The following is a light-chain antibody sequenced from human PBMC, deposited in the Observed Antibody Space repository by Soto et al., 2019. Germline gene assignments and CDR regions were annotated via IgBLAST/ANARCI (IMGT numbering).Light chain of an antibody. Sequence: EIVMTQSPATLSVSPGERATLSCRASQSISTELAWYQQKPGQPPRLLIYSASTRATGVPARFTGSGSRSEFTLTISGLQSEDFAVYYCQQGHNLPLTFGQGTRLEI. J-gene: IGKJ2*01. CDR1: QSISTE. CDR3: QQGHNLPLT. V-gene: IGKV3-15*01. CDR2: SAS.